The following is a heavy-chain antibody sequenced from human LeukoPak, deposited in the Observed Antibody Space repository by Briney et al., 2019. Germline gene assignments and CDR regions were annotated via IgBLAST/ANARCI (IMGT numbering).Heavy chain of an antibody. CDR3: AKETWIQGYLDY. CDR2: IWYDGSNK. J-gene: IGHJ4*02. Sequence: PGGSLRLSCAASGFTFSSYGMHWVRQAPGKGLEWVAVIWYDGSNKYYADSVKGRFTISRDNSKNTLYLQMNSLRAEDTAVYYCAKETWIQGYLDYWGQGTLVTVPS. CDR1: GFTFSSYG. D-gene: IGHD5-18*01. V-gene: IGHV3-33*06.